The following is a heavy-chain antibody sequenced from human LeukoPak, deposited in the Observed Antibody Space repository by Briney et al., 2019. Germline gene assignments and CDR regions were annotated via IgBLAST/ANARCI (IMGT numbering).Heavy chain of an antibody. V-gene: IGHV3-33*06. CDR2: IWYDGSNK. CDR3: AKDLEDSSGSDY. Sequence: GGSLRLSCAASGFTFSSYGMHWVRQAPGKGLEWVAVIWYDGSNKYYADSVKGRFTISRDNSKNTLYLQTNSLRAEGTAVYYCAKDLEDSSGSDYWGQGTLVTVSS. J-gene: IGHJ4*02. CDR1: GFTFSSYG. D-gene: IGHD6-19*01.